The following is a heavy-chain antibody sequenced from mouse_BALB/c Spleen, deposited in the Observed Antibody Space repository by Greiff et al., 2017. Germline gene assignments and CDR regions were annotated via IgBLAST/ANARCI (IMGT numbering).Heavy chain of an antibody. Sequence: VQLQQSGPGLVAPSQSLSITCTVSGFSLTDYGVSWIRQPPGKGLEWLGVIWGGGSTYYNSALKSRLSISKDNSKSQVFLKMNSLQTDDTAMYYCAKHRYRYAGNYAMDYWGQGTSVTVSS. D-gene: IGHD2-14*01. CDR3: AKHRYRYAGNYAMDY. V-gene: IGHV2-6-5*01. CDR2: IWGGGST. J-gene: IGHJ4*01. CDR1: GFSLTDYG.